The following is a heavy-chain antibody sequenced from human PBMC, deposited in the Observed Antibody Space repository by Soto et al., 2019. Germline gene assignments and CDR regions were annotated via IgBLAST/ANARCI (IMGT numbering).Heavy chain of an antibody. D-gene: IGHD6-19*01. CDR1: GYTFTSYG. CDR3: ARDTGTSGWF. Sequence: QVQLVQSGAEVKKPGASVKVSCKASGYTFTSYGISWVRQAPGQGLEWMGWISTYNGNTNYAKKRQGRGTMNQDKSTNTAYMELRSLRSDDTAVYYCARDTGTSGWFWGQGTLVTVSS. V-gene: IGHV1-18*01. CDR2: ISTYNGNT. J-gene: IGHJ4*02.